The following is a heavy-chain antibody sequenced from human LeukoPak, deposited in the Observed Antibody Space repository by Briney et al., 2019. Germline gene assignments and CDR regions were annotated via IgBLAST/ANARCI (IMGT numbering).Heavy chain of an antibody. CDR3: ARDLDIVGATTVSNY. V-gene: IGHV3-33*08. D-gene: IGHD1-26*01. CDR2: IWYGGSNK. CDR1: GFTFSSYG. J-gene: IGHJ4*02. Sequence: PGRSLRLSCAASGFTFSSYGMHWVRQAPGKGLEWVAVIWYGGSNKHYADSVKGRFTISRDNAKNSLYLQMNSLRAEDTAVYYCARDLDIVGATTVSNYWGQGTLVTVSS.